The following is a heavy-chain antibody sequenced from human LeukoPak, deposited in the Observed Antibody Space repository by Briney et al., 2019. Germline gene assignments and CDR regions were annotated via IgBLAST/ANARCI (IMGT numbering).Heavy chain of an antibody. D-gene: IGHD2-2*01. V-gene: IGHV3-30-3*01. J-gene: IGHJ4*02. CDR3: ATDGDIVVVPAAIGSGYLDY. Sequence: GGSLRLSCAASGFTFNHFAMHSVRQAPGKGLEWVAVISYDGSNKYYADSVKGRFTISRNNSKNTLYLQMNSLRAEDTAVYYCATDGDIVVVPAAIGSGYLDYWGQGTLVTVSS. CDR2: ISYDGSNK. CDR1: GFTFNHFA.